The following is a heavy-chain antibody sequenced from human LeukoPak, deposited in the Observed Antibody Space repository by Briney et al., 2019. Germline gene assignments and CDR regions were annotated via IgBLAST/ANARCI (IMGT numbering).Heavy chain of an antibody. D-gene: IGHD5-12*01. J-gene: IGHJ5*02. CDR2: ISYSGNT. Sequence: SETLSLTCTVSGGSISTYYWSWIRQPPGKGLEWIGYISYSGNTNYNPSLKSRVTISVDTSKNQFSLKLNSVTAADTAVYYCARHFGSGFDRWFDPWGQGSLVIVSS. CDR3: ARHFGSGFDRWFDP. CDR1: GGSISTYY. V-gene: IGHV4-59*08.